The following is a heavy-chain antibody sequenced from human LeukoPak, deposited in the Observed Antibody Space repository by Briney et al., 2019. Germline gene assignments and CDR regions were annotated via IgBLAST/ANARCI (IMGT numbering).Heavy chain of an antibody. Sequence: GASVKVSCKASGYTFTIYDINWVRQATGQGLEWMGWMNPNSGNTGYAQKFQGRVTMTRNTSISTAYMELSSLRSEDTAVYYCARTYCSSTSCSRGVFGYWGQGTLVTVSS. CDR1: GYTFTIYD. D-gene: IGHD2-2*01. V-gene: IGHV1-8*01. J-gene: IGHJ4*02. CDR3: ARTYCSSTSCSRGVFGY. CDR2: MNPNSGNT.